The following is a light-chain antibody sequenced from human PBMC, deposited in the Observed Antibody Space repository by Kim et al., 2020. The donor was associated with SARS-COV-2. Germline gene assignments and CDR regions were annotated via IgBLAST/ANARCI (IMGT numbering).Light chain of an antibody. J-gene: IGLJ3*02. V-gene: IGLV2-14*03. CDR3: SSYTSSSTWV. Sequence: QSINISCSGTSSDVGGYIYVSWYQRHPGKAPKLMVYDVSKRPSGVSNRFSGSKSGNTASLTISGLQAEDEADYYCSSYTSSSTWVFGGGTQLTVL. CDR1: SSDVGGYIY. CDR2: DVS.